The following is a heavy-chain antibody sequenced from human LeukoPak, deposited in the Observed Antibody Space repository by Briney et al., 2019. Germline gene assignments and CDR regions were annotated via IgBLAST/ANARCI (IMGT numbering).Heavy chain of an antibody. J-gene: IGHJ6*02. Sequence: ASVKASCKVSGYTFTSYSITWVRQDPGQGLEWMGWISTFNDDTNYPQKFQGRLTMTTDTSTSTAYMELRSLRSDATAVYYCARFLFGVPNYGMDVWGQGTTVTVSS. D-gene: IGHD3-10*01. CDR3: ARFLFGVPNYGMDV. CDR2: ISTFNDDT. CDR1: GYTFTSYS. V-gene: IGHV1-18*01.